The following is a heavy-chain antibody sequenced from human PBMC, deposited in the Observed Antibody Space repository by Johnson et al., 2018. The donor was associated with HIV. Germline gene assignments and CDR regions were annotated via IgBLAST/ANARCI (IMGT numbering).Heavy chain of an antibody. V-gene: IGHV3-30-3*01. CDR3: AREVRKAVAGNFDI. CDR2: ISYDGNIK. J-gene: IGHJ3*02. D-gene: IGHD6-19*01. Sequence: VQLVESGGGVVQPGRSLRLSCAASGFTFSSYAMHWVRQAPGKGLEWVAVISYDGNIKYYADSVKGRFTISRDNSKNTLYLQMNSLRAEDTAVYYCAREVRKAVAGNFDIWGQGTMVTVSS. CDR1: GFTFSSYA.